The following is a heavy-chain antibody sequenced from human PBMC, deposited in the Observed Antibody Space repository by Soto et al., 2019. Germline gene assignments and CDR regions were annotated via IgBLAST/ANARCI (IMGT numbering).Heavy chain of an antibody. V-gene: IGHV3-23*01. Sequence: EVQLLESGGGLVQPGGSLRISCAASGFTFSSYAMSWVRQAPGKGLECLSTISGSGGSAYYADSVKGRFTITRDNSKNTLHLKMNSLRAEDTAVYYCAEASDYDVILPGLHWGQGTLVTVSA. CDR2: ISGSGGSA. D-gene: IGHD3-9*01. CDR3: AEASDYDVILPGLH. J-gene: IGHJ4*02. CDR1: GFTFSSYA.